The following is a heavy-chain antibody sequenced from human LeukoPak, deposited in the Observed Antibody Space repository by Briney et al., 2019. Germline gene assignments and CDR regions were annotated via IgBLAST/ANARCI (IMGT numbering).Heavy chain of an antibody. V-gene: IGHV3-30*19. Sequence: GGSLRLSCAASGFTFSSYGMHWVRQAPGKGLEWVAFISYDGSNKYYADSVKGRFTISRDNSKNTLYLQMNSLRAADTAVYYCAKDRWTGSYYFDFWGQGALLTVSS. J-gene: IGHJ4*02. CDR2: ISYDGSNK. CDR3: AKDRWTGSYYFDF. CDR1: GFTFSSYG. D-gene: IGHD4-23*01.